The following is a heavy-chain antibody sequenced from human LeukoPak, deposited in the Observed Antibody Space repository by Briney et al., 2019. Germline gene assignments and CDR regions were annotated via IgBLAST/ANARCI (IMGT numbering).Heavy chain of an antibody. V-gene: IGHV3-23*01. Sequence: GGSLRLSCAASGFTFSSYAMSWVRQAPGKGLEWVSGISGSDGSTNYADSVKGRFTISRENSKNTLYLQMNSLRAEDTAIYYCAILYSSSPLDYWDQGTLVTVSS. D-gene: IGHD6-6*01. CDR2: ISGSDGST. CDR1: GFTFSSYA. J-gene: IGHJ4*02. CDR3: AILYSSSPLDY.